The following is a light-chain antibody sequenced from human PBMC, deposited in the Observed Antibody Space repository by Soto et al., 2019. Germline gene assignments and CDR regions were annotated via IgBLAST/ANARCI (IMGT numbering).Light chain of an antibody. CDR2: AAS. Sequence: DIQMTQSPSSLSASVGDRVTITCRPSQSISSFLNWYQHRPGTAPKLLIYAASTLHSGVPSRFSGSGSGTDFTLTISSLQPEDFATYYCHQSFRSPYTFGQGTKLEIK. J-gene: IGKJ2*01. CDR3: HQSFRSPYT. V-gene: IGKV1-39*01. CDR1: QSISSF.